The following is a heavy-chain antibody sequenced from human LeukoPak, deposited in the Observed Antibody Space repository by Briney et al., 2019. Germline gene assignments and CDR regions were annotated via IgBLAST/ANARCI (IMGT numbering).Heavy chain of an antibody. J-gene: IGHJ4*02. CDR3: ARSALIAVAGKDDY. CDR2: ISAYNGNT. Sequence: ASVKVSCKASGYTFTSYGISWVRQAPGQGLESMGWISAYNGNTNYAQKLQGRVTMTTDTSTSTAYMELRSLRSDDTAVYYCARSALIAVAGKDDYWGQGTLVTVSS. D-gene: IGHD6-19*01. V-gene: IGHV1-18*04. CDR1: GYTFTSYG.